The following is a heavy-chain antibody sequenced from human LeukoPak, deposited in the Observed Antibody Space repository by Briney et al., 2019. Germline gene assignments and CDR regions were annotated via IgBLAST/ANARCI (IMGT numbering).Heavy chain of an antibody. J-gene: IGHJ5*02. D-gene: IGHD2-15*01. Sequence: SETLSLTCTVSGGSISSSDYYWGWIRQPPGKGLEWIGSIYYGGSTYYNPSLKSRVTISVDTSMNQFSLKLSFVTTADTAVYYCARALGYCSGGSCTRGCNWFDPWGQGTLVTVPS. CDR3: ARALGYCSGGSCTRGCNWFDP. CDR2: IYYGGST. V-gene: IGHV4-39*01. CDR1: GGSISSSDYY.